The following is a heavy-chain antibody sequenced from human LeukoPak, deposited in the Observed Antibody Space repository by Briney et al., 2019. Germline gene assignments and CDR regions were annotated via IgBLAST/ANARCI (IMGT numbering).Heavy chain of an antibody. V-gene: IGHV3-7*03. CDR1: RFTFSSYW. Sequence: GGSLRLSCAASRFTFSSYWMNWARQAPGKGLEWVASINHNGNVNYYVDSVKGRFTISRDNTKNSLYLQMSNLRAEDTAVYFCARGGGLDVWGQGATVTVSS. CDR3: ARGGGLDV. D-gene: IGHD3-16*01. J-gene: IGHJ6*02. CDR2: INHNGNVN.